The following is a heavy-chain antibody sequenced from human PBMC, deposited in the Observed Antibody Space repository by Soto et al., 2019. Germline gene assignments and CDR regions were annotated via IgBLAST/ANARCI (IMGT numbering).Heavy chain of an antibody. CDR3: VRHQPGDPDLWSGYLNPGYFQH. D-gene: IGHD3-3*01. J-gene: IGHJ1*01. Sequence: EVQLVESGGGLVSPGGSLRLSCAASGFTFSDYSMNWVRQAPGKGLEWVSSISTWSSYIYYEDSVKGRFTTSRDDAKNSLHLQMVSLISEDTAIYYYVRHQPGDPDLWSGYLNPGYFQHWGQCTLVTVSS. CDR1: GFTFSDYS. V-gene: IGHV3-21*02. CDR2: ISTWSSYI.